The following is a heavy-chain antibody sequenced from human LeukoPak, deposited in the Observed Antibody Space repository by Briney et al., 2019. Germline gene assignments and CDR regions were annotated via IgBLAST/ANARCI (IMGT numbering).Heavy chain of an antibody. CDR1: GGSISSHY. CDR2: IYYSGST. CDR3: ASAPDYCSSTSCYRDYFDY. V-gene: IGHV4-59*11. Sequence: PSETLSLTCTVSGGSISSHYWSWIRQPPGKGLERIGYIYYSGSTNYNPSLKSRVTISVDTSKNQFSLKLSSVTAADTAVYYCASAPDYCSSTSCYRDYFDYWGQGTLVTVSS. D-gene: IGHD2-2*01. J-gene: IGHJ4*02.